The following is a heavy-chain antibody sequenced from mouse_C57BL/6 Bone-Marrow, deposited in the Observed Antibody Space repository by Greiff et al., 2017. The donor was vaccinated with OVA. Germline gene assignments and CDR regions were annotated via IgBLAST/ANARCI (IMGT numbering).Heavy chain of an antibody. CDR3: ARGPHWYFDV. CDR1: GYTFTSYG. Sequence: VQRVESGAELARPGASVKLSCKASGYTFTSYGISWVKQRTGQGLEWIGEIYPRSGNTYYNEKFKGKATLTADKSSSTAYMELRSLTSEDSAVYFCARGPHWYFDVWGTGTTVTVSS. J-gene: IGHJ1*03. V-gene: IGHV1-81*01. CDR2: IYPRSGNT.